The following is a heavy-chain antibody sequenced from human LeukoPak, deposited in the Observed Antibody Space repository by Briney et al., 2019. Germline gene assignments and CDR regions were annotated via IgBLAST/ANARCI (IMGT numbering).Heavy chain of an antibody. CDR1: GDSISSGDYY. Sequence: PSETLSLTCTVSGDSISSGDYYWGWIRQPPGKGLEWIGRIYYSGSTYYNPSLKSRVTISVDTSKNQFSLKLSSVTAADTAVYYCARGYSSGWYGSLDHNWFDPWGQGTLVTVSS. CDR3: ARGYSSGWYGSLDHNWFDP. J-gene: IGHJ5*02. CDR2: IYYSGST. V-gene: IGHV4-39*07. D-gene: IGHD6-19*01.